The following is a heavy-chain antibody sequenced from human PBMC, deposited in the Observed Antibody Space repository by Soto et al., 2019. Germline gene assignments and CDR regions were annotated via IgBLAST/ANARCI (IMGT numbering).Heavy chain of an antibody. Sequence: QVQLEESGGGVVQPGRSLRLSCAASGFTFSSYGMHWVRQAPGKGLEWVAVIWYDGSNKYYADSVKGRFTISRDNSKNTLYLQMNSLGAEDTAVYYCARIPQIAVAGTRIGYFDLCGRGTLVTVSS. D-gene: IGHD6-19*01. CDR3: ARIPQIAVAGTRIGYFDL. CDR2: IWYDGSNK. V-gene: IGHV3-33*01. CDR1: GFTFSSYG. J-gene: IGHJ2*01.